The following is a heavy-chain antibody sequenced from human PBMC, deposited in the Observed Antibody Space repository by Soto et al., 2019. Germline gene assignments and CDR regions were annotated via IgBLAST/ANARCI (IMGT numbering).Heavy chain of an antibody. J-gene: IGHJ4*02. Sequence: GGSLSLSCAASGFSLSTNTMHWVRQVPGKGLEWVASISNDGRRKYYADFVKGRFTISRGTANNILYLEMNSLRAEDTSLYYCARVATAMTYDFWGQGTQVTVSS. D-gene: IGHD2-21*02. CDR1: GFSLSTNT. CDR2: ISNDGRRK. CDR3: ARVATAMTYDF. V-gene: IGHV3-30*04.